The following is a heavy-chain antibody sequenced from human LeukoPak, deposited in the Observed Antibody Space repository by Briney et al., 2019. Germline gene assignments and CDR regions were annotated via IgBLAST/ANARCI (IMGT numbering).Heavy chain of an antibody. V-gene: IGHV3-74*01. J-gene: IGHJ4*02. D-gene: IGHD6-19*01. CDR2: INSDGSST. CDR1: GFTFSSHW. CDR3: ARDTIAVAGDY. Sequence: PGGSLRLSCAASGFTFSSHWMHWVRQAPGKGLVWVSRINSDGSSTSYADSVKGRFTFSRDNAKNSLYLQMNSLRAEDTAVYYCARDTIAVAGDYWGQGTLVTVSS.